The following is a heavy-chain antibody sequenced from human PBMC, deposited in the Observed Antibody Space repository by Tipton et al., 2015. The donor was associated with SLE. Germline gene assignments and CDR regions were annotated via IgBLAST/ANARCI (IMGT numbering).Heavy chain of an antibody. Sequence: TLSLTCTVSGGSIRSYYWTWIRQPPGKRLEWIAYIYHSGITNYNPSLQSRVTISVDRSKNQFSLKLTSVTAADTAVYYCARTNRLPYSVYFDSWGQGALVTVSS. D-gene: IGHD1-14*01. V-gene: IGHV4-59*12. CDR3: ARTNRLPYSVYFDS. CDR2: IYHSGIT. CDR1: GGSIRSYY. J-gene: IGHJ4*02.